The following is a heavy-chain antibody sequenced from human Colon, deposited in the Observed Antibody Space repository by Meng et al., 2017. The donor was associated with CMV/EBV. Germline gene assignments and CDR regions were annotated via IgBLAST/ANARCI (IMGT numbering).Heavy chain of an antibody. CDR2: VNSDGTST. CDR3: TRGNSHAHDY. D-gene: IGHD4-23*01. Sequence: RGSLRLSCATSGFTFSSYWMHWVRQAPGKGLVWVSRVNSDGTSTSYADSVKGRFTISRDNAENTLYLQMNSLRAEDTAVYYCTRGNSHAHDYWGQGTLVTVSS. CDR1: GFTFSSYW. J-gene: IGHJ4*02. V-gene: IGHV3-74*01.